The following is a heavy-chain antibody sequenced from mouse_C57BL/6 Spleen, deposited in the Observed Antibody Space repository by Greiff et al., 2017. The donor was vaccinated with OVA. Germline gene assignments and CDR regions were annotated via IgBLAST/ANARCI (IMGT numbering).Heavy chain of an antibody. J-gene: IGHJ1*03. Sequence: EVKVEESGGGLVQPGGSLSLSCAASGFTFTDYYMSWVRQPPGKALEWLGFIRNKANGYTTEYSASVKGRFTISRDNSQSILYLQMNALRAEDSATYYCARYIAQTERYFDVWGTGTTVTVSS. CDR2: IRNKANGYTT. V-gene: IGHV7-3*01. D-gene: IGHD4-1*01. CDR1: GFTFTDYY. CDR3: ARYIAQTERYFDV.